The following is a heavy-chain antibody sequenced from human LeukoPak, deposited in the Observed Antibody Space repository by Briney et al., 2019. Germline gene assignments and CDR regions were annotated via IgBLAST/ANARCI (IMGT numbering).Heavy chain of an antibody. Sequence: SETLSLTCTGAGASISTYYWSWIRQPPGEGLEGIVVISYGGGANYNPSLKSRVAMAVDTSKNLLSLTLNSVTAAETAVYYCARDLGHNWGQGTLVNVSS. CDR3: ARDLGHN. CDR2: ISYGGGA. J-gene: IGHJ4*02. CDR1: GASISTYY. D-gene: IGHD3-16*01. V-gene: IGHV4-59*01.